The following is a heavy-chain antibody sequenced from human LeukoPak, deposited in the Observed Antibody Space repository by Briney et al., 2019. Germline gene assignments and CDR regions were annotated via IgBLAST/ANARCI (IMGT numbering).Heavy chain of an antibody. CDR2: ISAYNGNT. CDR1: GYTFTSYG. J-gene: IGHJ1*01. V-gene: IGHV1-18*01. CDR3: ARDLGCGGDCYSYFQH. Sequence: ASVKVFCKASGYTFTSYGISWVRQAPGQGLEWMGWISAYNGNTNYAQKLQGRVTMTTDTSTSTAYMELRSLRSDDTAVYYCARDLGCGGDCYSYFQHWGQGTLVTVSS. D-gene: IGHD2-21*02.